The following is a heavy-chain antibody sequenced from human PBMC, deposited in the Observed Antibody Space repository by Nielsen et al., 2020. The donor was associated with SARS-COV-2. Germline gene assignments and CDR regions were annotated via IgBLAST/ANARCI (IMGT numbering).Heavy chain of an antibody. CDR2: INHSGST. D-gene: IGHD3-10*01. Sequence: ETLSLTCAVYGGSFSGYYWSWIRQPPGKGLEWIGEINHSGSTNYNPSLKSRVTISVDTSKNQFSLKLSSVTAADTAVYYCARGRSFGELLSTWFDPWGQGTLVTVSS. CDR3: ARGRSFGELLSTWFDP. J-gene: IGHJ5*02. V-gene: IGHV4-34*01. CDR1: GGSFSGYY.